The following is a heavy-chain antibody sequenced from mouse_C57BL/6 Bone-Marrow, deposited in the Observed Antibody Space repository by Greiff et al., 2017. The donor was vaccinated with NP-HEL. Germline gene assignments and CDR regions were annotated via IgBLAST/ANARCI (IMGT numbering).Heavy chain of an antibody. V-gene: IGHV8-12*01. J-gene: IGHJ3*01. Sequence: QVTLKECGPGILQSSQTLSLTCSFSGFSLSTSGMGVSWIRQPSGKGLEWLAHIYWDDDKRYNPSLKSRLTISKDTSRNQVFLKITSVDTADTATYYCARMVTTTGFAYWGQGTLVTVSA. D-gene: IGHD2-2*01. CDR2: IYWDDDK. CDR1: GFSLSTSGMG. CDR3: ARMVTTTGFAY.